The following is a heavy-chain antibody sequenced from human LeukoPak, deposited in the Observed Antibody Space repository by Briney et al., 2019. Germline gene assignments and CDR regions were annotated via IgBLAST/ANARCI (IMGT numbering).Heavy chain of an antibody. Sequence: GGSLRLSCAVSGFTVSSYYMSWVRQAPGKGLEWFSVIYSGGSTYYADSVKGRFTISRDNSKNTLYLQMNSLRAEDTAVYYCARDYYGSGSYYNGYENWFDPWGQGTLVTVSS. CDR2: IYSGGST. D-gene: IGHD3-10*01. CDR3: ARDYYGSGSYYNGYENWFDP. CDR1: GFTVSSYY. J-gene: IGHJ5*02. V-gene: IGHV3-66*01.